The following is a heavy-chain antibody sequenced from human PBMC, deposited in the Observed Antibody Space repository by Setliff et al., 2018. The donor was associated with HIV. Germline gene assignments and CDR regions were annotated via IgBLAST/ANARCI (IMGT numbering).Heavy chain of an antibody. CDR1: GFTFSNYE. Sequence: GSLRLSCAASGFTFSNYEMNWVRQAPGKGLEWVSYISSSGTTIYYADSVKGRFTISRDNAKNSLYLQMNSLRAEDTAVYYCARPNYYDSSGSFDYWGQGTLVTVAS. CDR2: ISSSGTTI. J-gene: IGHJ4*02. CDR3: ARPNYYDSSGSFDY. D-gene: IGHD3-22*01. V-gene: IGHV3-48*03.